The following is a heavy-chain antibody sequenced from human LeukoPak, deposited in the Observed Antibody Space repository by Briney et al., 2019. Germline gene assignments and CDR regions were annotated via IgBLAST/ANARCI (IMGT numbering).Heavy chain of an antibody. CDR1: GLIVSSDY. J-gene: IGHJ6*02. D-gene: IGHD1-26*01. Sequence: GGSLRLSCAASGLIVSSDYMSWVRQAPGKGLEWVSVIYSGGRIYYADSVKGRFTVSRDNAKNTLYLQMNSLRAEDTAVYYCARGNSGSHYVEYYYGLDVWGQGTTVTVSS. V-gene: IGHV3-53*01. CDR2: IYSGGRI. CDR3: ARGNSGSHYVEYYYGLDV.